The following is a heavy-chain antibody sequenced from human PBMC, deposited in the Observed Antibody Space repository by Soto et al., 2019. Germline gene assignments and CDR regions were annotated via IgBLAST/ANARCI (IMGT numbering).Heavy chain of an antibody. V-gene: IGHV1-69*13. CDR3: ARDIPNSPTPFIDYGMDV. J-gene: IGHJ6*02. D-gene: IGHD2-2*02. Sequence: GASVKVSCKASGGTFSSYAISWVRQAPGQGLEWMGGIIPIFGTANYAQKFQGRVTITADESTSTAYMELSSLRSEDTAVYYCARDIPNSPTPFIDYGMDVWGQGTTVTVSS. CDR1: GGTFSSYA. CDR2: IIPIFGTA.